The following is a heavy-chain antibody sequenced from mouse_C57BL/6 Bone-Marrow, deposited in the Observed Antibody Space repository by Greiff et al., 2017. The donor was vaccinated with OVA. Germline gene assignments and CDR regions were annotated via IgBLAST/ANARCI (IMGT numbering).Heavy chain of an antibody. CDR2: INPNYGTT. J-gene: IGHJ1*03. CDR1: GYSFTDYN. CDR3: AFYYGSSYRYFDV. Sequence: EVQLQQSGPELVKPGASVKISCKASGYSFTDYNMNWVKQSNGKSLEWIGVINPNYGTTSYNQKFKGKATLTVDQSSSTAYMQRNSLPSEDSAVYYCAFYYGSSYRYFDVWGTGTTVTVAS. D-gene: IGHD1-1*01. V-gene: IGHV1-39*01.